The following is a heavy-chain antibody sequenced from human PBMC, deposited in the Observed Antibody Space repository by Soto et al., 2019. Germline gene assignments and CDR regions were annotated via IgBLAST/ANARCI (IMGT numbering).Heavy chain of an antibody. CDR3: ASGGEGIQLWGFFDY. CDR2: IYYSGST. CDR1: GGSISSGGYY. V-gene: IGHV4-31*03. Sequence: QVQLQESGPGLVKPSQTLSLTCTVSGGSISSGGYYWSWIRQHPGKGLEWIGYIYYSGSTYYNPSLKSRVTRSVDTAKNQFSLKLSSVTAADTAEYYCASGGEGIQLWGFFDYWGQGTLVTVSS. J-gene: IGHJ4*02. D-gene: IGHD5-18*01.